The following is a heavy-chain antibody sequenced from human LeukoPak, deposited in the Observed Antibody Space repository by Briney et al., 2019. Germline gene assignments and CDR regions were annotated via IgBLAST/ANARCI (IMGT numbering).Heavy chain of an antibody. CDR3: ARLFDS. CDR1: GGAITNDNFY. V-gene: IGHV4-39*01. CDR2: INYSGTT. J-gene: IGHJ4*02. Sequence: PSETLSLTCTVSGGAITNDNFYWGWVRQPPGMGLEWGVSINYSGTTYYNPSLRSRLRISVDPSRTAFFLTLNSVTAADTAVYYCARLFDSWGRGILVTVSS.